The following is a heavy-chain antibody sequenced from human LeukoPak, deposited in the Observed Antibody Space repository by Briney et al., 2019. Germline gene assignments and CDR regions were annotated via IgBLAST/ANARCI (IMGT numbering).Heavy chain of an antibody. CDR1: GFTYTDYW. V-gene: IGHV3-74*01. CDR2: INPDGTII. Sequence: PGGSLRLSCVGSGFTYTDYWMHWFRHAPGKGPVWVSRINPDGTIIGYADSVKGRFSISRDNAKNLLYLQMNGLRADDTAVYYCAKDLSWNTADRWGQGILVTVSS. J-gene: IGHJ5*02. CDR3: AKDLSWNTADR. D-gene: IGHD5-18*01.